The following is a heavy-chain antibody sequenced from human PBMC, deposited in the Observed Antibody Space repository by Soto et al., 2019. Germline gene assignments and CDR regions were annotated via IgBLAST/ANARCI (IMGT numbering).Heavy chain of an antibody. CDR3: ARGELPDAFDI. Sequence: SETLSLTCTVSGGSISSYYWSWIRQPPGKGLEWIGYIYYSGSTNYNPSLKSRVTISVDTPKNEFSLKLSSVTAADTAVYYCARGELPDAFDIWGQGTMVTVSS. CDR1: GGSISSYY. V-gene: IGHV4-59*08. D-gene: IGHD1-26*01. CDR2: IYYSGST. J-gene: IGHJ3*02.